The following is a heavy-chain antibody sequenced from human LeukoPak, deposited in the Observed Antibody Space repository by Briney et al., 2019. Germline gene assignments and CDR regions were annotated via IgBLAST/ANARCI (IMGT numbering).Heavy chain of an antibody. CDR3: ARGLGRRSAESYYPGMVDY. CDR1: GYTFTSYG. CDR2: ISAYNGNT. Sequence: ASVKVSCKASGYTFTSYGISWVRQAPGQGLEWMGWISAYNGNTNYAQKLQGRVTMTTDTSTSTAYMELRSLRSDDTAVYYCARGLGRRSAESYYPGMVDYWGQGTLVTVSS. J-gene: IGHJ4*02. D-gene: IGHD3-10*01. V-gene: IGHV1-18*01.